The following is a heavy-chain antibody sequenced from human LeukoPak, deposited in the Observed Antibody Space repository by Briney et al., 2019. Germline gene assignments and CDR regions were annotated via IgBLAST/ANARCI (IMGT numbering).Heavy chain of an antibody. CDR1: GGSISSYY. V-gene: IGHV4-59*01. J-gene: IGHJ3*02. D-gene: IGHD3-22*01. CDR2: IYYSGST. Sequence: SETLSLTCTVSGGSISSYYWSWIRQPPGKGLEWIGYIYYSGSTNYNPSLKSRVTISVDTSKNQFSLKLSSVTAADTAVYYCARAGSYYDSSYRASDIWGQGTMVTVSS. CDR3: ARAGSYYDSSYRASDI.